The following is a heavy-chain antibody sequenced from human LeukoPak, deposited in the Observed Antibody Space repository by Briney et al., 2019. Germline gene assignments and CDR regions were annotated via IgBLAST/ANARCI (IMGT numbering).Heavy chain of an antibody. CDR1: GYTFTSYY. J-gene: IGHJ3*02. CDR2: INPSGGST. CDR3: ARGGYYRDAFDI. V-gene: IGHV1-46*01. Sequence: ASVKVSCKASGYTFTSYYMHWVRQAPGQGLEWMGIINPSGGSTSYAQKFQGRVAMTRDTSISTAYMELSSLRSEDTAVYYCARGGYYRDAFDIWGQGTMVTVSS. D-gene: IGHD3-22*01.